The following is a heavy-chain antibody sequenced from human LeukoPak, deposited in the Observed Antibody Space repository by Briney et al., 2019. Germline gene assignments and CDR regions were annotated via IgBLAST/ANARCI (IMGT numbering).Heavy chain of an antibody. Sequence: SETLSLTCTVSGGSISSSSYYWGWIRQPPGKGLEWIGSIYYSGSTYYSPSLKSRVTISVDTSKNQFSLKLSSVTAADTAVCYCARDPPYYYGSSGYYPDAFDIWGQGTMVTVSS. J-gene: IGHJ3*02. V-gene: IGHV4-39*07. D-gene: IGHD3-22*01. CDR1: GGSISSSSYY. CDR2: IYYSGST. CDR3: ARDPPYYYGSSGYYPDAFDI.